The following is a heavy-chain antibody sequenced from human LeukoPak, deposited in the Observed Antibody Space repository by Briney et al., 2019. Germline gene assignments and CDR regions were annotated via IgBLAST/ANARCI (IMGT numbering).Heavy chain of an antibody. CDR2: ISAYNGNT. D-gene: IGHD6-13*01. V-gene: IGHV1-18*01. CDR1: GYTFTNYG. J-gene: IGHJ4*02. CDR3: ARRIAAAGVGIVY. Sequence: GASVKVSCKSSGYTFTNYGITWVRQAPGQGLEWMGWISAYNGNTNYAQKLQGRVTMTTDTSTSTAYMELRSLRSEDTAVYYCARRIAAAGVGIVYWGQGTLVTVSS.